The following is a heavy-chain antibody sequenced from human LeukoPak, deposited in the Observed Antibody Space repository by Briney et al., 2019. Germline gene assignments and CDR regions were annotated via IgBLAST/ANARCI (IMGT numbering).Heavy chain of an antibody. V-gene: IGHV1-69*05. CDR1: GGTFSSYA. CDR3: ARTSARAINEYYLDY. J-gene: IGHJ4*02. CDR2: IIPIFGTA. Sequence: ASVKVSCKASGGTFSSYAISWVRQAPGQGLEWMGGIIPIFGTANYAQKFQGRVTITTDESTSTAYMELSSPRSEDTAVYYCARTSARAINEYYLDYWGQGTLVTVSS. D-gene: IGHD6-6*01.